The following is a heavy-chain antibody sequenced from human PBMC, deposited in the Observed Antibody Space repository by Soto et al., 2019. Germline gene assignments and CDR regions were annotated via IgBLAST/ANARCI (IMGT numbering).Heavy chain of an antibody. J-gene: IGHJ6*04. D-gene: IGHD4-17*01. CDR3: ARGLRAPTTVTTYRYYYGMDV. Sequence: PSETLSLTCTVSGGSISSYYWSWVRQPPGKGLEWIGTIYYSGSTNYNPALKSRVPISVDTSKNHFSLKLSSVTAADTAVYYCARGLRAPTTVTTYRYYYGMDVWGKGTTVTAPQ. V-gene: IGHV4-59*01. CDR1: GGSISSYY. CDR2: IYYSGST.